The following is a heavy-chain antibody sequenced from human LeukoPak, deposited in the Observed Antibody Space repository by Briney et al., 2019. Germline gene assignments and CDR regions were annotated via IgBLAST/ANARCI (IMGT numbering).Heavy chain of an antibody. Sequence: GASVRVSFKPSGYTFTGFYIHWVRQAPGQGLEWMGWISPNSGGTDYAQRFQGRVTMTRDTSISTAYMELSSLRSDDTAVYYCAIQPWGSGNNWYFDLWGRGTLVTVSS. V-gene: IGHV1-2*02. D-gene: IGHD7-27*01. CDR3: AIQPWGSGNNWYFDL. CDR1: GYTFTGFY. J-gene: IGHJ2*01. CDR2: ISPNSGGT.